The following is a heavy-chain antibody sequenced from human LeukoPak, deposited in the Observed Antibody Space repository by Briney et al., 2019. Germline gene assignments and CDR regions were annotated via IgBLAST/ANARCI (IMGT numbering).Heavy chain of an antibody. V-gene: IGHV3-53*01. CDR2: IYSGGTT. CDR3: ARDPSSGRCWYFDL. D-gene: IGHD6-19*01. CDR1: GFTVSTNY. Sequence: GGSLRLSCAASGFTVSTNYMSWVRQAPGKGLEWVSIIYSGGTTYYADSVKGRFSISRDNSKNTLYLQMNSLRAEDTAVYYCARDPSSGRCWYFDLWGRGTLVTVSS. J-gene: IGHJ2*01.